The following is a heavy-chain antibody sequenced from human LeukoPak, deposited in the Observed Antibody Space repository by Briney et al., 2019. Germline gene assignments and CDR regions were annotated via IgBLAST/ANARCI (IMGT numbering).Heavy chain of an antibody. CDR2: INPSGGST. CDR3: ARSVVSGEY. D-gene: IGHD2-2*01. V-gene: IGHV1-46*01. CDR1: GYTFTNYY. J-gene: IGHJ4*02. Sequence: ASVKVSCKASGYTFTNYYIHWVRQAPGQGLEWMGIINPSGGSTIYAQKFQGRVTMTRDTSTSTVYMELSSLRSDDTAVYYCARSVVSGEYWGQGTLVTVSS.